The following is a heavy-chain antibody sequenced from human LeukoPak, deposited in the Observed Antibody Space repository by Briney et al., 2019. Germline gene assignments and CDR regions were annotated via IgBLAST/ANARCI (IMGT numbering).Heavy chain of an antibody. D-gene: IGHD1-7*01. J-gene: IGHJ1*01. CDR2: MNPNSGNT. V-gene: IGHV1-8*01. Sequence: ASVKVSCKASGYTFTSYDINWVRQATGQGLEWMGWMNPNSGNTGYAQKFQGRVTMTRNTSISTAYMELSSLRSEDTAVYYCARRVSGWNYQTAGYFQHWGQGTLVTVSS. CDR3: ARRVSGWNYQTAGYFQH. CDR1: GYTFTSYD.